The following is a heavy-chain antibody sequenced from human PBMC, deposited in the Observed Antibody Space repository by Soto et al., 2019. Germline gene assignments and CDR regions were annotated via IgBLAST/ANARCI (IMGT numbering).Heavy chain of an antibody. CDR2: ISSSGSTI. Sequence: GGSLRLSCAASGFTFSSYEMNWVRQAPGKGLEWVSYISSSGSTIYYADSVKGRFTISRDNAKNSLYLQMNSLRAEDTAVYYCAKSGYSLGMDVWGQETTVTVSS. D-gene: IGHD5-18*01. CDR1: GFTFSSYE. J-gene: IGHJ6*02. CDR3: AKSGYSLGMDV. V-gene: IGHV3-48*03.